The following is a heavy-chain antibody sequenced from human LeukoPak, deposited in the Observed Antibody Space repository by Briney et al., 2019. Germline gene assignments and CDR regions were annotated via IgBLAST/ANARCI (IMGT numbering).Heavy chain of an antibody. Sequence: TGGSLRLSCAASGFTFSSYSMNWVRQAPGKGLEWVSSISSSSSYIYYADSMKGRFTISRDNAKNSLYLQMNNLRAKDTAVYYCARARSYYEYFYYGMDVWGQGTTVTVSS. CDR1: GFTFSSYS. J-gene: IGHJ6*02. V-gene: IGHV3-21*06. D-gene: IGHD1-26*01. CDR3: ARARSYYEYFYYGMDV. CDR2: ISSSSSYI.